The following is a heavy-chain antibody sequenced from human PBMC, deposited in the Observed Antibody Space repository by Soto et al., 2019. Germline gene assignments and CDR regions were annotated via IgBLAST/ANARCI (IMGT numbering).Heavy chain of an antibody. J-gene: IGHJ6*02. Sequence: QVQLVQSGAEVKKPGASVTVSCKTSGYTFSNYGINWVRQAPGQGLEWMGWISGYNGNTNYAQTVQGRATMTTDTSTGTVYMELRSLKSDDTAIYYCSRFIMVGGWFDPNYYHGMDVRGQGTTVTVSS. D-gene: IGHD6-19*01. CDR1: GYTFSNYG. CDR2: ISGYNGNT. V-gene: IGHV1-18*01. CDR3: SRFIMVGGWFDPNYYHGMDV.